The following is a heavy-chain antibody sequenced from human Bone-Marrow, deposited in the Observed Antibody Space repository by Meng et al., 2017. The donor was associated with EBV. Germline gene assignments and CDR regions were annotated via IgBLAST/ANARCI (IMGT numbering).Heavy chain of an antibody. Sequence: QVQVVQSGGAGKTPGASVKVSCKASGSSFTNNAVLRVRQAPGQTLEWMGCIDAGNARSKHSQHFQGRVTITRDTSASTAYMELNSLTSEDTAVYYCARGIWAASSLAYDLDSWGQGTLVTVSS. D-gene: IGHD6-6*01. CDR1: GSSFTNNA. J-gene: IGHJ4*02. V-gene: IGHV1-3*01. CDR3: ARGIWAASSLAYDLDS. CDR2: IDAGNARS.